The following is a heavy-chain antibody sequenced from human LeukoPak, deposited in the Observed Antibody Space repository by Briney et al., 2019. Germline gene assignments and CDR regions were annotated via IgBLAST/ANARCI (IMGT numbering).Heavy chain of an antibody. CDR2: MNPNSGNT. CDR3: ARGQFLEWLLPGDYYYGMDV. V-gene: IGHV1-8*01. CDR1: GYTFTSYD. D-gene: IGHD3-3*01. Sequence: GASVKVSCKASGYTFTSYDINLVRQATGQGLEGMGWMNPNSGNTGYAQKFQGRVTMTRNTSIITAYMELSSLRSEDTAVYYCARGQFLEWLLPGDYYYGMDVWGQGTTVTVSS. J-gene: IGHJ6*02.